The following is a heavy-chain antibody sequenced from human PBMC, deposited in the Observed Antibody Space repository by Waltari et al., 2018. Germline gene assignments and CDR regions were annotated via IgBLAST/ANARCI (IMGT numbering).Heavy chain of an antibody. J-gene: IGHJ4*02. CDR3: ARAYDFWSGYEN. V-gene: IGHV3-48*03. CDR1: GFTFTSSE. Sequence: EVQLVESGGGLVQPGGCMRLSCAASGFTFTSSEMNWVRQAPGKGLEWVSSITSSGSTTYYADSVRCRFTISRDNAKNSLYLQLNSLRAEDTAIYYCARAYDFWSGYENWGQGALVTVSS. CDR2: ITSSGSTT. D-gene: IGHD3-3*01.